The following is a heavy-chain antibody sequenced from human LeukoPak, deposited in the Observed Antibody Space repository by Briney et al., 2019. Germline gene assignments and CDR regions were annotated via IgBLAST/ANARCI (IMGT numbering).Heavy chain of an antibody. CDR3: ARAHYGTNSEVGDY. J-gene: IGHJ4*02. Sequence: ASVKVSCKASGYTFTSYGISWVRQVPGEGLEWMGWISAYNGNTNYAQKLQGRVTMTTDTSTSTAYMELRSLRSDDTAVYYCARAHYGTNSEVGDYWGQGTLVTVSS. CDR2: ISAYNGNT. CDR1: GYTFTSYG. D-gene: IGHD4-23*01. V-gene: IGHV1-18*01.